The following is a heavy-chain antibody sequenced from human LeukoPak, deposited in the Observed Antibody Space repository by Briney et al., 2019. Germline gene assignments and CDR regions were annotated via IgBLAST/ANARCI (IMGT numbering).Heavy chain of an antibody. CDR3: ARDRSQRGWFDP. J-gene: IGHJ5*02. D-gene: IGHD3-10*01. CDR2: IYSGGST. Sequence: GGSLRLSCAASGFTVSSNYMSWVRQAPGKGLEWVSVIYSGGSTYYADSVKGRFTISRDNSKNTLYLQMNSLRAEDTAVYYCARDRSQRGWFDPWGQGTLVTVSS. V-gene: IGHV3-66*01. CDR1: GFTVSSNY.